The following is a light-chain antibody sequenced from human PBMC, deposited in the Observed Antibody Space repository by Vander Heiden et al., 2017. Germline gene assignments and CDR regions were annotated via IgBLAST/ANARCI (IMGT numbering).Light chain of an antibody. CDR2: AAS. V-gene: IGKV3-15*01. J-gene: IGKJ2*02. Sequence: IVRTQSPATLSVSPGERATLPCRASQSVSSNLAWYQQKPGQAPRLLIYAASTRATGIPARFSGSGSGTEFTLTISSLQSEDFAAYYCQQYNNWPRTFGQGTKLEIK. CDR1: QSVSSN. CDR3: QQYNNWPRT.